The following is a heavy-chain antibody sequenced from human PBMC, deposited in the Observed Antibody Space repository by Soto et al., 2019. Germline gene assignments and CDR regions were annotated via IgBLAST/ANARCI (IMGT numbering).Heavy chain of an antibody. D-gene: IGHD2-15*01. J-gene: IGHJ4*02. CDR2: IDVLDGA. CDR1: GLSLNNYA. Sequence: GGSLRLSCVVSGLSLNNYAIAWVRHAPGKGLEFVSTIDVLDGAWYSDSVRGRLAISRGVSGNTVYLQMSSLRVEDTAIYFCSDWRAGGPVNLDHWGPGTRVTVSS. V-gene: IGHV3-23*01. CDR3: SDWRAGGPVNLDH.